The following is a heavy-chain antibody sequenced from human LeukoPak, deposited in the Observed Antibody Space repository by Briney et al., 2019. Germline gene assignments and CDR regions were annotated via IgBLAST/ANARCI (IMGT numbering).Heavy chain of an antibody. V-gene: IGHV1-2*02. J-gene: IGHJ4*02. CDR2: INPNSGGT. D-gene: IGHD4-17*01. CDR3: ARVPNDYGDYQPYFDY. Sequence: GASVKVSCKASGYTFTGYYMHWVRQAPGQGLEWMGWINPNSGGTNYARKFQGRVTMTRDTSISTAYMELSRLRSDNTAVYYCARVPNDYGDYQPYFDYWGQGTLVTVSS. CDR1: GYTFTGYY.